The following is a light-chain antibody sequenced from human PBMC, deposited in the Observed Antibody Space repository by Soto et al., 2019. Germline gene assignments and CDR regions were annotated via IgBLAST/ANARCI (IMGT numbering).Light chain of an antibody. Sequence: EIVLTQSPATLSLSPGERATLSCRASQDVGTYLAWYQQKPGQAPRLLIYGASSRATGIPDRFSGSGSGTDFTLTISRLEPEDFAVYYCQHYGSLVLTFGGGTKVEIK. V-gene: IGKV3-20*01. CDR2: GAS. CDR1: QDVGTY. J-gene: IGKJ4*01. CDR3: QHYGSLVLT.